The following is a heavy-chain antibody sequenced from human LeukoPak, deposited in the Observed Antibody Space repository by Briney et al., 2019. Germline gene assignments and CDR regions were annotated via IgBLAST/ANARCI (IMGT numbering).Heavy chain of an antibody. D-gene: IGHD2-15*01. V-gene: IGHV1-58*02. Sequence: SVKVSCKASGFTFTSSAMQWVRQARGQRLEWIGWIVFGSGNTNYAKKFQERVTITRDMSTSTAYMELSSLRSEDTAVYYCATNVAATGYYYGMDVWGQGTTVTVPS. CDR3: ATNVAATGYYYGMDV. CDR1: GFTFTSSA. CDR2: IVFGSGNT. J-gene: IGHJ6*02.